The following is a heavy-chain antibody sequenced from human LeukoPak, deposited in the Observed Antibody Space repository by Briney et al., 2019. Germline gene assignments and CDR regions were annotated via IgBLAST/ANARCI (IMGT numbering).Heavy chain of an antibody. V-gene: IGHV1-2*02. CDR1: GYTFTGYY. J-gene: IGHJ5*02. CDR3: ARDRVLAAAGTEYNWFDP. Sequence: SVKVSCKASGYTFTGYYMHWVRQAPGQGLEWMGWINPNSGGTNYAQKFQGRVTMTRDTSISTAYMELSRLRSDDTAVYYCARDRVLAAAGTEYNWFDPWGQGTLVTVSS. D-gene: IGHD6-13*01. CDR2: INPNSGGT.